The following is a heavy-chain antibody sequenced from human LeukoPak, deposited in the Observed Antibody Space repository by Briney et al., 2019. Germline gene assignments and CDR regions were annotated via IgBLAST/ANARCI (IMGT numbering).Heavy chain of an antibody. CDR3: ASARFLEWLLFDY. V-gene: IGHV4-4*07. D-gene: IGHD3-3*01. Sequence: SETLSLTCTVSGGAISRWCWSWLRQPAGKGLEWIGRFCTTGSTNYSPSLKSRVTISVDTSKNQFSLKLSSVTAADTAVYYCASARFLEWLLFDYWGQGTLVTVSS. CDR1: GGAISRWC. CDR2: FCTTGST. J-gene: IGHJ4*02.